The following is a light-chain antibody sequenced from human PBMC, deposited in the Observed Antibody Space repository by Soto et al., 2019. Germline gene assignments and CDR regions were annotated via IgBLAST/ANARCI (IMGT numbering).Light chain of an antibody. J-gene: IGKJ1*01. CDR1: QNINAY. CDR3: QESYGIVTWT. V-gene: IGKV1-39*01. CDR2: AAS. Sequence: DIQMTQSPSSLSASIGDTVAITCRASQNINAYLNWYQQRTGKAPKLLIFAASSLQSGVPSRFSGSGSGTECTLTINKLQPEDFATYDCQESYGIVTWTFGQGTKVERK.